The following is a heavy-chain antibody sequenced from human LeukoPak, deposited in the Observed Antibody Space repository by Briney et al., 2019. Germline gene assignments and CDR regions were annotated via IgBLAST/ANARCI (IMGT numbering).Heavy chain of an antibody. CDR2: IDTIDSYT. D-gene: IGHD5-18*01. CDR3: ARARVDTAMADFDY. J-gene: IGHJ4*02. CDR1: GYRFPSYW. Sequence: GESLKISCKASGYRFPSYWITWVRQMPGKGLEWVGGIDTIDSYTTYSPSFQGHVTISADKSIATVYLQWSSLKASDSAMYYCARARVDTAMADFDYWGQGTLVTVSS. V-gene: IGHV5-10-1*01.